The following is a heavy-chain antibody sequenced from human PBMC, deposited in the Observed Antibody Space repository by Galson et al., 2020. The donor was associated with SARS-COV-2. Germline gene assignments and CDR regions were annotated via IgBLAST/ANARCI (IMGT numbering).Heavy chain of an antibody. J-gene: IGHJ6*02. D-gene: IGHD3-16*02. CDR1: GGSISSGGYY. Sequence: SETLSLTCTVSGGSISSGGYYWSWIRQHPGKGLEWIGYIYYSGSTYYNPSLKSRVTISVDTSKNQFSLKLSSVTAADTAVYYCAGSGLTDPLFLLRLGELSFASPGYYYYGMDVWGQGTTVTVSS. CDR3: AGSGLTDPLFLLRLGELSFASPGYYYYGMDV. CDR2: IYYSGST. V-gene: IGHV4-31*03.